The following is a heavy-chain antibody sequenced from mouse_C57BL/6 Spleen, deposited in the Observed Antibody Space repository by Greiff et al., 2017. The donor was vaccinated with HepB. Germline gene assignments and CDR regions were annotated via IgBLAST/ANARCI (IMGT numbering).Heavy chain of an antibody. CDR3: ASSVSMVTTDVCAD. CDR1: GLNIKDYY. V-gene: IGHV14-2*01. Sequence: EVQLQQSGAELVKPGASVKLSCTASGLNIKDYYMHWVKQRTEQGLEWIGRIDPEDGETKYAPKFQGTATITADTSSNTDYLQLSSLTSEDTSVYYCASSVSMVTTDVCADWGQGSLVTVSA. J-gene: IGHJ3*01. CDR2: IDPEDGET. D-gene: IGHD2-2*01.